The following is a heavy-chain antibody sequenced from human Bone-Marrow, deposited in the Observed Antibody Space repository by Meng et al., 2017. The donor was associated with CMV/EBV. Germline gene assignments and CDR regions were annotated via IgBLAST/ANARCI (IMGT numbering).Heavy chain of an antibody. CDR1: GGSFSGYY. CDR2: INHSGST. CDR3: ASSRVGEERGSYYEHYYYYGMDV. Sequence: SETLSLTCAVYGGSFSGYYWSWIRQPPGKGLEWIGEINHSGSTNYNPSLKSRVTISVDTSKNQFSLKQSSVTAEDTAVYYCASSRVGEERGSYYEHYYYYGMDVWGQGTTVTVSS. D-gene: IGHD1-26*01. V-gene: IGHV4-34*01. J-gene: IGHJ6*02.